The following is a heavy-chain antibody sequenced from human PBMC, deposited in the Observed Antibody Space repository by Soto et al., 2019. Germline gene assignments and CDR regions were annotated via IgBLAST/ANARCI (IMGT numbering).Heavy chain of an antibody. CDR1: RFTFSSYL. Sequence: GSLRLSCAASRFTFSSYLMYWGRQAPGKVLVWVSRINSDGSSTRYADSVKGRFSISRDNSKSTLYLQMNTLRAEDTAVYYCARRREGYYYGLDVWGQGTTVTVSS. CDR2: INSDGSST. J-gene: IGHJ6*02. D-gene: IGHD1-26*01. V-gene: IGHV3-74*01. CDR3: ARRREGYYYGLDV.